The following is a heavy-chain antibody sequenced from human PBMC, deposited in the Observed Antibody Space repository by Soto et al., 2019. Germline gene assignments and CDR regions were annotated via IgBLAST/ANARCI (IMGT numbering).Heavy chain of an antibody. CDR3: ASKGLEWLLSTSTHYYYYYGMDV. V-gene: IGHV1-69*13. D-gene: IGHD3-3*01. Sequence: ASVKVSCKASGGTFSSYAISWVRQAPGQGLEWMGGIIPIFGTANYAQKFQGRVTITADESTSTAYMELSSLRSEDTAVYYCASKGLEWLLSTSTHYYYYYGMDVWGQGTTVTVSS. CDR1: GGTFSSYA. J-gene: IGHJ6*02. CDR2: IIPIFGTA.